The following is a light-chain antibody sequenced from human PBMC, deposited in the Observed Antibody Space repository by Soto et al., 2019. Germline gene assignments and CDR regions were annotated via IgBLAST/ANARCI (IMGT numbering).Light chain of an antibody. Sequence: EIVLTQSAGTLSLSPGERATLSCRASQSIPSNYLAWYQQKPGQAPRLLIYGESSRATGIPDRFSGSGSGTDFTLIINKLEPEDFAVYYCQQHGRSPLTFGQGTKVAIK. CDR1: QSIPSNY. CDR2: GES. CDR3: QQHGRSPLT. J-gene: IGKJ1*01. V-gene: IGKV3-20*01.